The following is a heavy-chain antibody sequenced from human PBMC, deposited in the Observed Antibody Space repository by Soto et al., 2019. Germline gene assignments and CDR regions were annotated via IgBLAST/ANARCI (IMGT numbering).Heavy chain of an antibody. V-gene: IGHV3-15*01. CDR3: TTGFWSGYYWERYYYYGMDV. CDR1: GFTFSNAW. J-gene: IGHJ6*02. Sequence: PGGSLRLSCAASGFTFSNAWMSWVRQAPGKGLEWVGRIKSKTDGGTTDYAAPVKGRFTISRDDSKNTLYLQMNSLKTEDTAVYYCTTGFWSGYYWERYYYYGMDVWGQGTTVTVSS. D-gene: IGHD3-3*01. CDR2: IKSKTDGGTT.